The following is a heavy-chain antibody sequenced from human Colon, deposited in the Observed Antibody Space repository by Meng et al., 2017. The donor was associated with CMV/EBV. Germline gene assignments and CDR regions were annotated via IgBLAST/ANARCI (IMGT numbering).Heavy chain of an antibody. CDR2: ISDSGDRT. CDR1: DFTFRNYA. CDR3: ARIFGHAAGHYYHALDV. Sequence: GALRLSCAASDFTFRNYAMTWVRRAPGRGLEAVSSISDSGDRTYYEDSVRGRFTISRDNSKDTLYLQMNSLRAEDTAIYYCARIFGHAAGHYYHALDVWGQGTTVTVSS. V-gene: IGHV3-23*01. J-gene: IGHJ6*02. D-gene: IGHD3-3*01.